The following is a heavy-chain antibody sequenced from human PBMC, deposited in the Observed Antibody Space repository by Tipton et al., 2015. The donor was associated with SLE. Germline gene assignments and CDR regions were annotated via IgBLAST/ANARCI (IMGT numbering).Heavy chain of an antibody. V-gene: IGHV4-31*03. D-gene: IGHD3-10*01. CDR2: IYYSGST. CDR3: ARDQGGSGDY. J-gene: IGHJ4*02. Sequence: TLSLTCTVSGGSISSGGYYWSWIRQHPGKGLEWIGYIYYSGSTYYNPSLKSRVTISVDTSKNQFSLKLSSVTAADTAGYYCARDQGGSGDYWGQGTLVTVSS. CDR1: GGSISSGGYY.